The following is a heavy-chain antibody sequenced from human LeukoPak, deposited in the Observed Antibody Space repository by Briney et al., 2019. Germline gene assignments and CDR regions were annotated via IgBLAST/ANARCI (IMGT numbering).Heavy chain of an antibody. CDR1: GGSISSYY. Sequence: PSETLSLTCTVSGGSISSYYWSWIRQPPGKGLEWIGYIYYSGSTNYNPSLKSRVTISVDTSKNQFSLKLSSVTAADTAVYYCAREHLYYSSYGHYFDYWGRGTLVTVSS. CDR2: IYYSGST. J-gene: IGHJ4*02. CDR3: AREHLYYSSYGHYFDY. D-gene: IGHD4-11*01. V-gene: IGHV4-59*01.